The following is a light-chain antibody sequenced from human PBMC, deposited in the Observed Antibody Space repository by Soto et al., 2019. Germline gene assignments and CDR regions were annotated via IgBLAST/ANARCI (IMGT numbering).Light chain of an antibody. J-gene: IGLJ1*01. CDR3: SSYTSSSTYV. V-gene: IGLV2-14*03. Sequence: SALTQPASVSGSPGQSITISCTGTSSDVGRYNYVSWYQQHPGKAPKLMIYFVSNRPSGVTDRFSGSKSGNTASLTISGLQAEDEADYYCSSYTSSSTYVFGSGTKLTVL. CDR1: SSDVGRYNY. CDR2: FVS.